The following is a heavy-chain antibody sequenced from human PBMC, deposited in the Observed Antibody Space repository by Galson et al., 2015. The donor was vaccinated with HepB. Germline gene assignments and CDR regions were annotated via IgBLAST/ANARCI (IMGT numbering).Heavy chain of an antibody. Sequence: LRLSCAASGFTFSSYGMHWVRQAPGKGLEWVAVIWYDGSNKYYADSVKGRFTISRDNSKNTLYLQMNSLRAEDTAVYYCARDANVHDAFDIWGQGTMVTVSS. D-gene: IGHD6-6*01. CDR1: GFTFSSYG. CDR3: ARDANVHDAFDI. CDR2: IWYDGSNK. J-gene: IGHJ3*02. V-gene: IGHV3-33*08.